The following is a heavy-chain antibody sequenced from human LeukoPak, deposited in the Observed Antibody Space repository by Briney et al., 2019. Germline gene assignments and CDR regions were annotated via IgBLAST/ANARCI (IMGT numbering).Heavy chain of an antibody. CDR1: GFTFSSYA. D-gene: IGHD4-17*01. J-gene: IGHJ4*02. CDR3: ARSDYGDVLFDY. Sequence: QPGRSLRLSCAASGFTFSSYAMHWVRQAPGKGLEWVAVISYDGSNKYYADSVKGRFTISRDNSKNTLYLQMNSLRAEDTAVYYCARSDYGDVLFDYWGQGTLVTVSS. CDR2: ISYDGSNK. V-gene: IGHV3-30-3*01.